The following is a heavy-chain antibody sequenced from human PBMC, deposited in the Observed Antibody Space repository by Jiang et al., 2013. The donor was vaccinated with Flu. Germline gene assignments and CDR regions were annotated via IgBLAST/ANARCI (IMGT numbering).Heavy chain of an antibody. J-gene: IGHJ3*02. Sequence: KPTQTLTLTCTFSGFSLSTSGVGVGWIRQPPGKALEWLALIYWDDDKRYSPSLKSRLTITKDTSKNQVVLTMTNMDPVDTATYYCARTVLDYDILTGLLGDAFDIWGQGDNGHRLF. CDR2: IYWDDDK. CDR3: ARTVLDYDILTGLLGDAFDI. V-gene: IGHV2-5*02. CDR1: GFSLSTSGVG. D-gene: IGHD3-9*01.